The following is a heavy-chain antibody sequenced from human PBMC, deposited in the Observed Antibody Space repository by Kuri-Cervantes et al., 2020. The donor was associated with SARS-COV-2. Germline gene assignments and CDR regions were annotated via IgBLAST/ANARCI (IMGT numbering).Heavy chain of an antibody. CDR3: ARGAIAAAAFNY. Sequence: GSLRLSCTVSGGSISSSSYYWGWIRQPPGKGLEWIGSIYYSGSTYYNPSLRSRVTISADTSKYQVPLKLSSVTAADTSLYYCARGAIAAAAFNYWGQGTMVTVSS. D-gene: IGHD6-13*01. J-gene: IGHJ4*02. CDR2: IYYSGST. V-gene: IGHV4-39*06. CDR1: GGSISSSSYY.